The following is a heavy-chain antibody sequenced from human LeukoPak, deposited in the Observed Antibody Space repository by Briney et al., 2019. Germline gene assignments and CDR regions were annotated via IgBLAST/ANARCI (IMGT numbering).Heavy chain of an antibody. Sequence: PGGSLRLSCAASGFTFSSYSMNWVRQAPGKGLEWVSSISSSSSYIYYADSVKGRFTISRDNSKNTLYLQMNSLRAEDTAVYYCAKDGSGSRWPHYYYYYMDVWGKGTTVTISS. J-gene: IGHJ6*03. V-gene: IGHV3-21*01. CDR3: AKDGSGSRWPHYYYYYMDV. CDR2: ISSSSSYI. D-gene: IGHD3-10*01. CDR1: GFTFSSYS.